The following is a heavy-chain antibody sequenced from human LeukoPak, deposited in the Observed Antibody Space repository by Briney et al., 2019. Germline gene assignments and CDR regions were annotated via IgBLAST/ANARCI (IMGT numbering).Heavy chain of an antibody. Sequence: SETLSLTCTVSGGSISSSSYYWDWIRQPPGKGLEWIGSIYYSGSTYYNPSLKSRVTTSVDTSKNQFSLKLSSVTAADTAVYYCASPMVRGVIITYWGQGTLVTVSS. CDR1: GGSISSSSYY. CDR2: IYYSGST. CDR3: ASPMVRGVIITY. V-gene: IGHV4-39*01. D-gene: IGHD3-10*01. J-gene: IGHJ4*02.